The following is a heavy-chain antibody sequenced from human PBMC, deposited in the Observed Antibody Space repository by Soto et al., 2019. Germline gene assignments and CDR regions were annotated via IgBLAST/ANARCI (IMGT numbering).Heavy chain of an antibody. V-gene: IGHV5-10-1*01. Sequence: GESLKISCNGSGYSFTIYWISWVRQMPGKGLEWMGRIDPSDSYTNYSPSFQGHVTISADKSISTAYLQWSSLKASDTAMYYCARREDPNYYYYYGMDVWGQGTTVTVSS. J-gene: IGHJ6*02. CDR3: ARREDPNYYYYYGMDV. CDR1: GYSFTIYW. CDR2: IDPSDSYT.